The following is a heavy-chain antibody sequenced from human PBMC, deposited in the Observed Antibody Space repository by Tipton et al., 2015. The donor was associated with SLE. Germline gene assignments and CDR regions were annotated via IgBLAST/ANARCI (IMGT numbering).Heavy chain of an antibody. J-gene: IGHJ2*01. D-gene: IGHD6-13*01. CDR2: ISSSGSTI. Sequence: SLRLSCAASGFTFSRYEMNWVRQAPGKGLEWVSYISSSGSTIYYADSVKGRFTISRDNAKNSLYLQMNSLRAEDTAVYYCARPYSSSLGGYFDLWGRGTLVTVSS. CDR1: GFTFSRYE. V-gene: IGHV3-48*03. CDR3: ARPYSSSLGGYFDL.